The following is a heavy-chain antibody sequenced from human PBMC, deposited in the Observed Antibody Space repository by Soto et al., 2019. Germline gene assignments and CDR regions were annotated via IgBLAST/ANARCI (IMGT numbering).Heavy chain of an antibody. D-gene: IGHD3-22*01. Sequence: ASVKVSCKASGYTFTTYDINWVRQAAGQGLVWMGWMNPNSGNTGYAQKFQDRVTMTRDTSISTAYMELSDLRSGDTVVYYCARGQYFSDSSGYDDYWGQGTQVTVSS. CDR2: MNPNSGNT. J-gene: IGHJ4*02. CDR1: GYTFTTYD. V-gene: IGHV1-8*02. CDR3: ARGQYFSDSSGYDDY.